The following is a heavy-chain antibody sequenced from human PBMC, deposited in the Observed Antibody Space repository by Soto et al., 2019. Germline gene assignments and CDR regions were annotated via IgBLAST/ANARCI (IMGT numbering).Heavy chain of an antibody. CDR2: IYSGGST. Sequence: PGGSLRLSCAASGFTVSSNYMSWVRQAPGKGLEWVSIIYSGGSTYYADSVKGRFTISRDNSKNTLYLQMNSLGAEDTAVYYCARGSGMTTIFAYWGQGTLVTVSS. CDR3: ARGSGMTTIFAY. V-gene: IGHV3-66*01. J-gene: IGHJ4*02. CDR1: GFTVSSNY. D-gene: IGHD4-4*01.